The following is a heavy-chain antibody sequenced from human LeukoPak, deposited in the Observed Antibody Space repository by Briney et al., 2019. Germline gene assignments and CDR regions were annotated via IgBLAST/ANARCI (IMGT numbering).Heavy chain of an antibody. V-gene: IGHV4-39*01. D-gene: IGHD1-26*01. CDR3: AKSGGYGLIDY. Sequence: SETLSLTCAVSGASISGSGYYWGWIRQPPGKGLEWIGNIYYSGSTYYNASLQSRVTISIDTSKNQFSLRLKSVTAADTAIYYCAKSGGYGLIDYWGQGTLVTVSS. J-gene: IGHJ4*02. CDR2: IYYSGST. CDR1: GASISGSGYY.